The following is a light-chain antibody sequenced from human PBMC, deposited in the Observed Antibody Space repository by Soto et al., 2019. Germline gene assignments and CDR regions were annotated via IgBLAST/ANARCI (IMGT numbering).Light chain of an antibody. V-gene: IGLV1-40*01. CDR3: QSYDRSLSVL. J-gene: IGLJ2*01. CDR2: AHS. CDR1: SSNIGAGYD. Sequence: QSVLTQPPSVSGAPGQRVTISCTGSSSNIGAGYDVHWFQQLPGTAPKLLIYAHSNRPSGVPDRFSGSKSGTSAALAITGLQAEDEDAYYCQSYDRSLSVLFGGGTKLTVL.